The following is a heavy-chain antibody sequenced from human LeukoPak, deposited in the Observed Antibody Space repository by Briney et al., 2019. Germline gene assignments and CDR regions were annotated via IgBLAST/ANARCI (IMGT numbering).Heavy chain of an antibody. CDR1: GFTFSTNA. V-gene: IGHV3-48*04. CDR3: AKDLGPGSMATSPGFDY. J-gene: IGHJ4*02. CDR2: ITSDSNTI. D-gene: IGHD5-24*01. Sequence: GGSLRLSCAASGFTFSTNAMNWVRQAPGKGLEWVSYITSDSNTIYYADSVKGRFTISRDNAKNSLYLQMNSLRAEDTALYYCAKDLGPGSMATSPGFDYWGQGTLVTVSS.